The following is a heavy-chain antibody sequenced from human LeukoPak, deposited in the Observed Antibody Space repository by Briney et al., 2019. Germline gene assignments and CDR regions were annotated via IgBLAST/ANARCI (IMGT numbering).Heavy chain of an antibody. D-gene: IGHD3-9*01. J-gene: IGHJ6*04. V-gene: IGHV3-64*02. CDR2: IRSNGVST. CDR1: GFTFSSYT. Sequence: GGSLRLSCAPSGFTFSSYTIHWVRQAPGKGLEFVSAIRSNGVSTYYADSVRGRFTISRDNSKNTLYLQMGSLRTDEMAVYYSARCLDSPTDISGKGTPVTVSS. CDR3: ARCLDSPTDI.